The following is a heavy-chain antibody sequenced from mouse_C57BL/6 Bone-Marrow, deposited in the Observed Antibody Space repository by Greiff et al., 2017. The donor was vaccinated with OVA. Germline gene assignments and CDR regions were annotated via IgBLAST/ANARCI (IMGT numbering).Heavy chain of an antibody. Sequence: QVQLQQSGAELARPGASVKLSCKASGYTFTSYGISWVKQRTGQGLEWIGEIYPRSGNTYYNEKFKGKATLTADKSSSTAYMELRSLTSEDSAVYFCARGIYYGNYDVAYWGQGTLVTVSA. CDR3: ARGIYYGNYDVAY. V-gene: IGHV1-81*01. J-gene: IGHJ3*01. CDR2: IYPRSGNT. CDR1: GYTFTSYG. D-gene: IGHD2-1*01.